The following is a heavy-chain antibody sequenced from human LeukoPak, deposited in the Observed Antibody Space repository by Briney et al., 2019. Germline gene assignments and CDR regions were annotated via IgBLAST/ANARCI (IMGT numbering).Heavy chain of an antibody. D-gene: IGHD3-10*02. CDR1: EYSVGSNY. J-gene: IGHJ6*04. CDR3: AELGITMIGGV. Sequence: GGSLRLSCAASEYSVGSNYMTWVRQAPGKGLEWVSLIYSGGSTYYADSVKGRFTISRDNAKNSLYLQMNSLRAEDTAVYYCAELGITMIGGVWGKGTTVTISS. V-gene: IGHV3-66*01. CDR2: IYSGGST.